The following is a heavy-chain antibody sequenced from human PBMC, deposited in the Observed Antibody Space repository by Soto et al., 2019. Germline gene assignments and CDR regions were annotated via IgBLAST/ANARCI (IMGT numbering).Heavy chain of an antibody. J-gene: IGHJ2*01. CDR2: IHYSGTT. V-gene: IGHV4-31*03. CDR3: ARGSYIETSGCSYWVFDL. D-gene: IGHD3-10*01. Sequence: QVQLQESGPGLVKPSQTLSLTCTVSGVSINTDGLYWNWIRQHPGRGLEWIGSIHYSGTTFDSPSLKSRLSMSVDTSKNEFSLQLSSVTAADTAFYLCARGSYIETSGCSYWVFDLWGRGTLVTVSS. CDR1: GVSINTDGLY.